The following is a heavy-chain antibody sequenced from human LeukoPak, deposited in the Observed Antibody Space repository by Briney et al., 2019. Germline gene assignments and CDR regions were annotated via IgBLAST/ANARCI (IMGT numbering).Heavy chain of an antibody. CDR3: AREGWFGESTLYYFDY. V-gene: IGHV1-69*04. J-gene: IGHJ4*02. CDR2: IIPILGIA. D-gene: IGHD3-10*01. CDR1: GGTFSSYA. Sequence: SVKVSCKASGGTFSSYAISWVRQAPGQGLEWMGRIIPILGIANYAQKFQGRVTITANKSTSTAYMELSSLRSEDTAVYYCAREGWFGESTLYYFDYWGQGTLVTVSS.